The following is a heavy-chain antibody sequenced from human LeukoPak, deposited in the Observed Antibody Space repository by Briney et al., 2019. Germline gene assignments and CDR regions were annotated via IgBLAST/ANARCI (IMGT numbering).Heavy chain of an antibody. V-gene: IGHV3-48*03. Sequence: GGSLRLSCAHSGFTFIGYEMHWVRQAPGKRLEWISYITSSGTIYYADSVKGRFTISRDHAKNSLYLQMNSLSAEDTAVYYCASDVVGGTNFWGQGTLVTVSS. D-gene: IGHD1-26*01. CDR1: GFTFIGYE. J-gene: IGHJ4*02. CDR3: ASDVVGGTNF. CDR2: ITSSGTI.